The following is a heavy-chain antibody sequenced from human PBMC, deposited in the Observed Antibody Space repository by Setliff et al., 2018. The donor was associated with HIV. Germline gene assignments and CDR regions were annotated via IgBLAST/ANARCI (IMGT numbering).Heavy chain of an antibody. V-gene: IGHV3-23*01. CDR1: GFTFSSYG. CDR2: ISGSGGST. D-gene: IGHD2-15*01. CDR3: AKDGISGGAYPPYYFDY. J-gene: IGHJ4*01. Sequence: PGGSLRLSCAASGFTFSSYGMHWVRQAPGKGLEWVAVISGSGGSTFYADSVKGRFTISRDNSRNTLYLQMNRLRVEDTAVYYCAKDGISGGAYPPYYFDYWGHGTLVTVSS.